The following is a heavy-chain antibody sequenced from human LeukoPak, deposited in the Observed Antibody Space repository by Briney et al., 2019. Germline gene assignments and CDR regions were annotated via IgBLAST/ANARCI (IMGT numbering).Heavy chain of an antibody. CDR3: AKPRPSYSSSWYDH. CDR1: GFTFTSYA. Sequence: GGSLRLSCAASGFTFTSYAMSWVRQAPGKGLESVSAISGSGGSTYYADSVKGRFTISRDNSKNTLYLQMNSLRAEDTAVYYCAKPRPSYSSSWYDHWGQGTLVTVSS. J-gene: IGHJ5*02. D-gene: IGHD6-13*01. CDR2: ISGSGGST. V-gene: IGHV3-23*01.